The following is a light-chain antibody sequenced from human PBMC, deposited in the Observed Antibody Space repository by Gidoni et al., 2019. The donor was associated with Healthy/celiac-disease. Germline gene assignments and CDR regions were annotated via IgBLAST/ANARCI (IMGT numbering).Light chain of an antibody. CDR1: QGIRND. V-gene: IGKV1-6*01. J-gene: IGKJ1*01. Sequence: AIQLTQSPSSLSASVGDSVTITCRASQGIRNDLGWYQQKPGKAPKLLIYAASSLQSGVPSRFSGSGSGTDFTLTISSLQPEDFATYYCLQDYNYPWTFGQGTKVEIK. CDR3: LQDYNYPWT. CDR2: AAS.